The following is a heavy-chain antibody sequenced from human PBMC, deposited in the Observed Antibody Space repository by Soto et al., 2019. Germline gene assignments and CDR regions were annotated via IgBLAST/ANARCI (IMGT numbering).Heavy chain of an antibody. Sequence: PGGSLRLSCAASGFTFSNYGLHWVRQAPGKGLEWVADIWYDGRSKNYVDSVKGRFTISRDNSKNTLYLEMNSLRAEDSAVYYCGRVDRYYGMDVWGQGTTVTVSS. CDR2: IWYDGRSK. J-gene: IGHJ6*02. CDR1: GFTFSNYG. CDR3: GRVDRYYGMDV. V-gene: IGHV3-33*01.